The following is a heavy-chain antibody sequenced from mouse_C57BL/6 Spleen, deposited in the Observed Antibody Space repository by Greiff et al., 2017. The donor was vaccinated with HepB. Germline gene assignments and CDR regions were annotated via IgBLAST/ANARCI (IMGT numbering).Heavy chain of an antibody. CDR2: IYPGSGST. Sequence: QVQLKQPGAELVKPGASVKMSCKASGYTFTSYWITWVKQRPGQGLEWIGDIYPGSGSTNYNEKFKSKATLTVYTSSSTAYMQLSSLTSEDSAVYYCARGQLRLQNWFAYWGQGTLVTVSA. V-gene: IGHV1-55*01. CDR3: ARGQLRLQNWFAY. D-gene: IGHD3-2*02. CDR1: GYTFTSYW. J-gene: IGHJ3*01.